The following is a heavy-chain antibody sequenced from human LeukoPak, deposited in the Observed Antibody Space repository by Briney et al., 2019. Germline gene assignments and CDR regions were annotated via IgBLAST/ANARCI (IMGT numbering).Heavy chain of an antibody. CDR1: GFSLRSSGVG. D-gene: IGHD1-26*01. V-gene: IGHV2-5*02. J-gene: IGHJ4*02. Sequence: SGPTLVKPTQTLTLTCTFSGFSLRSSGVGVGWIRQPPGKALEWLSLIFWDDDKRYSPSLKSRLTITKDTSKNQVVLTMTDMDPVDTATYFCAHSTHVGSYSDFDYWGQGTLVTVSS. CDR3: AHSTHVGSYSDFDY. CDR2: IFWDDDK.